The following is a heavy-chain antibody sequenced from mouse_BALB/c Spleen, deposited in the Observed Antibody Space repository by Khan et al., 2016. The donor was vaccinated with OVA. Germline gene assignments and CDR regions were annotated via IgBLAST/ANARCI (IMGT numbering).Heavy chain of an antibody. CDR3: ARDRDAYDPWFAY. CDR1: GFSLSTFGMG. V-gene: IGHV8-12*01. J-gene: IGHJ3*01. Sequence: QVTLKESGPGILQSSQTLSLTCSFSGFSLSTFGMGVSWLRQPSGKGLEWLAHIYWDDAKRYHPSLKSRLTIFKDTSRTQVFLRITSVDTADTATDYCARDRDAYDPWFAYWGQGTLVTVSS. CDR2: IYWDDAK. D-gene: IGHD2-2*01.